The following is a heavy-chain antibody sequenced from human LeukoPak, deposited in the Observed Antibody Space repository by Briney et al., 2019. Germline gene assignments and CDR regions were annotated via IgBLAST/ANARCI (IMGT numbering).Heavy chain of an antibody. CDR2: LYSDGDT. J-gene: IGHJ6*03. CDR3: AKAPNFGITGTSDYMDV. CDR1: GFALSTNY. Sequence: PGGSLRLSCAASGFALSTNYVGWVRQAPGGGLHWVSLLYSDGDTYYADSVKGRFTISRDTSKNTLYLQMNSLRAEDTAVYYCAKAPNFGITGTSDYMDVWGKGTTVTDSS. D-gene: IGHD1-20*01. V-gene: IGHV3-53*01.